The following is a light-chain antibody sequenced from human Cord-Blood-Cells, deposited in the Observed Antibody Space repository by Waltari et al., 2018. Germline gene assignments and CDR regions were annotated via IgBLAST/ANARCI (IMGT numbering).Light chain of an antibody. Sequence: QSALTQPASVSGSPGQSITIPCTGTSSVVGSYNLVSWYQQHPGKAPKLMIYEGSKRPSGVSNRFSGSKSGNTASLTISGLQAEDEADYYCCSYAGSSTSWVFGGGTKLTVL. V-gene: IGLV2-23*01. CDR3: CSYAGSSTSWV. CDR2: EGS. CDR1: SSVVGSYNL. J-gene: IGLJ3*02.